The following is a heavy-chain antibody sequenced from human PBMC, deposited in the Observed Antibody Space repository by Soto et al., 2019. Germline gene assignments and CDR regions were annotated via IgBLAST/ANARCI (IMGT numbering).Heavy chain of an antibody. Sequence: SVKVSCKASGGTFSSYAISWVRQAPGQGLEWMGGIIPIFGTANYAQKFQGRVTITADESTSTAYMELSSLRSEDTAVYYCARGVYYDFRSGPNWFDPWGQGTLVTVSS. CDR2: IIPIFGTA. D-gene: IGHD3-3*01. V-gene: IGHV1-69*13. CDR1: GGTFSSYA. J-gene: IGHJ5*02. CDR3: ARGVYYDFRSGPNWFDP.